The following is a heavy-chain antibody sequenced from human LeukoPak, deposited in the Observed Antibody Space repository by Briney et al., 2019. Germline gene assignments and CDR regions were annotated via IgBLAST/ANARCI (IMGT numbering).Heavy chain of an antibody. CDR2: INYSGST. D-gene: IGHD2-2*01. V-gene: IGHV4-59*01. J-gene: IGHJ4*02. CDR3: ARAPAGDYFDY. CDR1: GGSFSGYY. Sequence: SETLSLTCAVYGGSFSGYYWSWIRQPPGKGLEWIGYINYSGSTKHNPSLKSRVTISVDTSKNQFSLKLSSVTAAVTAVYFCARAPAGDYFDYWGQGTLVTVSS.